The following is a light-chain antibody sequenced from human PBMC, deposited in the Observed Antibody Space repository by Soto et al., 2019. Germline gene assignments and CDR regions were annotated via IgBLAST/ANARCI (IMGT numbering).Light chain of an antibody. CDR1: QSISSY. V-gene: IGKV1-39*01. Sequence: DIQMTQSPCSLSASVGGRCTITCRASQSISSYLNWYQQKPGKAPKLLIYAASSLQSGVPSRFSGSGSGTDFTLTISSLQPEDFATYYCQQSYSTPPTFGQGTRLEI. J-gene: IGKJ5*01. CDR2: AAS. CDR3: QQSYSTPPT.